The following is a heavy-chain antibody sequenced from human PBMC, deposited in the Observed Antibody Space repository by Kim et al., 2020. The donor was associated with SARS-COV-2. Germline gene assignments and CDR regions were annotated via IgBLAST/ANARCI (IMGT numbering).Heavy chain of an antibody. CDR3: ARDPRAVGYCSSTSCKKLGGDWFDP. D-gene: IGHD2-2*03. J-gene: IGHJ5*02. V-gene: IGHV1-2*06. Sequence: ASVKVSCKASGYTFTGYYMHWVRQAPGQGLEWMGRINPNSGGTNYAQKFQGRVTMTRDTSISTAYMELSRLRSDDTAVYYCARDPRAVGYCSSTSCKKLGGDWFDPWGQGTLVTVSS. CDR1: GYTFTGYY. CDR2: INPNSGGT.